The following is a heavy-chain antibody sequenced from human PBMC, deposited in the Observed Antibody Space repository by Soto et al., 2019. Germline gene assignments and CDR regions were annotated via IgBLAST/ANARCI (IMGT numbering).Heavy chain of an antibody. Sequence: SQTLSLTCAVYGGSFSGYYWSWIRQPPGKGLEWIGEINHSGSTNYNPSLKSRVTISVDTSKNQFSLKLSSVTAADTAVYYCARGLTLWFGELFDYWGQGTLVTVSS. CDR2: INHSGST. CDR3: ARGLTLWFGELFDY. V-gene: IGHV4-34*01. J-gene: IGHJ4*02. D-gene: IGHD3-10*01. CDR1: GGSFSGYY.